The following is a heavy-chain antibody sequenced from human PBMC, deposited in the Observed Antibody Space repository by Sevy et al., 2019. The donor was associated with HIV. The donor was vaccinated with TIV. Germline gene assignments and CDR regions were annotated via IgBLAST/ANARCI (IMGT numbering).Heavy chain of an antibody. V-gene: IGHV3-66*01. D-gene: IGHD3-10*01. Sequence: GGSLRLSCAASGFTVSDTYMNWVRQAPGKGLEWVSLIYAGGHTLYADSVKGRFIISRGNSKNTLYLQMNALRAEDTAVVFWARGLKDGDTFPNWGQGTLVTVS. CDR3: ARGLKDGDTFPN. CDR1: GFTVSDTY. J-gene: IGHJ4*02. CDR2: IYAGGHT.